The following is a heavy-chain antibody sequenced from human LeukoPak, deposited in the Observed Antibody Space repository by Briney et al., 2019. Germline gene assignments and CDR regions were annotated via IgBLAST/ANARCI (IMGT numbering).Heavy chain of an antibody. Sequence: KPSETLSLTCTVSGGSISSNTYYWGWIRQPPGKGLEWIGSIYYSGSTYYNPSLKSRVTISVDTSKNQFSLKLSSVTAADTAVYYCARQYPWEYYYYYMDVWGKGTTVTVSS. CDR2: IYYSGST. J-gene: IGHJ6*03. V-gene: IGHV4-39*01. CDR3: ARQYPWEYYYYYMDV. D-gene: IGHD1-26*01. CDR1: GGSISSNTYY.